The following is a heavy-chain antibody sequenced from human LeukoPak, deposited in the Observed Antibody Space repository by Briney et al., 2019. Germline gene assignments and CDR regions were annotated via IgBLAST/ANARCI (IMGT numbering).Heavy chain of an antibody. Sequence: PSETLSLTCTVSGVSISSGGYYWTWIRQHPGKGLEWIGYIYYSGTTYYNPSLKSRVTISLDTSKNQFSLKLSSVIAADTAVYYCATDSPNYYGMDVWGQGTTVTVSS. V-gene: IGHV4-31*03. J-gene: IGHJ6*02. CDR1: GVSISSGGYY. CDR3: ATDSPNYYGMDV. CDR2: IYYSGTT.